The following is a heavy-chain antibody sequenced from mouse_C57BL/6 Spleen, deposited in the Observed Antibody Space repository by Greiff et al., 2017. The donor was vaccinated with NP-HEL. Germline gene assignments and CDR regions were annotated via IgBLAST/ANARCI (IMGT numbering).Heavy chain of an antibody. J-gene: IGHJ4*01. Sequence: VQLQQPGAELVRPGSSVKLSCKASGYTFTSYWMHWVKQRPIQGLEWIGNIDPSDSETHYNQKFKDKATLTVDKSSSTAYMQLSSLTSEDSAVYYCARSRQPKGAMDYWGQGTSVTVSS. V-gene: IGHV1-52*01. CDR2: IDPSDSET. D-gene: IGHD3-2*01. CDR3: ARSRQPKGAMDY. CDR1: GYTFTSYW.